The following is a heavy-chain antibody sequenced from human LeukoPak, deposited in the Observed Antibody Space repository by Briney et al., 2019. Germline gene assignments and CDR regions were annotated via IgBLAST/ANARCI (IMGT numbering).Heavy chain of an antibody. V-gene: IGHV3-11*01. CDR3: ARGKYSFDY. J-gene: IGHJ4*02. CDR2: IISSGSTI. CDR1: GSTFSDSY. Sequence: GGSLRLSCAASGSTFSDSYMSWIRQAPGKGLEYISYIISSGSTIYYADSVKGRFTLSRDNAKNSLSLEMNSLRAEDTAVYYCARGKYSFDYWGQGTLVTVSS.